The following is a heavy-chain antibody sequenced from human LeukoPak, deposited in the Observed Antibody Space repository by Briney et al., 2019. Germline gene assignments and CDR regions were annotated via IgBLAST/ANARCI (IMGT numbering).Heavy chain of an antibody. CDR3: ARDNSGSFPPIFDH. CDR2: VYTRGSA. V-gene: IGHV4-61*02. CDR1: GDSMTSGSYY. D-gene: IGHD1-26*01. Sequence: LSQTLSLTCTVSGDSMTSGSYYWSWIRQPAGKGLEWIGRVYTRGSATYNPSLKSRVTLSVDTSNNQVSLRLTSVTAADTAVYYCARDNSGSFPPIFDHWGQGFQVTVSS. J-gene: IGHJ4*02.